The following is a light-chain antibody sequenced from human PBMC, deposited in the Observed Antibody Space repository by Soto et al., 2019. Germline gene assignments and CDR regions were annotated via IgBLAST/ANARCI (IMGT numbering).Light chain of an antibody. CDR2: RND. V-gene: IGLV1-47*01. J-gene: IGLJ2*01. CDR3: AAWDDSLKVV. Sequence: QSVLTQPPSASGTPGQRVTISCSGSSSNIGSNFVYWYQQLPGTAPKLLIYRNDQRALGVPDRFSGSKSGTSVSLAISGLRSEDEADYYCAAWDDSLKVVFGGGTKLTVL. CDR1: SSNIGSNF.